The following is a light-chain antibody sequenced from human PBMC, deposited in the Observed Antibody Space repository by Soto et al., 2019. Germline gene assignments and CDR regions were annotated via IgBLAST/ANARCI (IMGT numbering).Light chain of an antibody. Sequence: DIVLTQSPGTLSLSPGERATLSCRASQSVSSRYLAWYQQNPCQAPRLLIYGASSRGTGIPDRLSGSGSGTVIALSISLQKPEYFGVYYCHQYVKSIPFGPGNKVDIK. J-gene: IGKJ3*01. CDR1: QSVSSRY. V-gene: IGKV3-20*01. CDR2: GAS. CDR3: HQYVKSIP.